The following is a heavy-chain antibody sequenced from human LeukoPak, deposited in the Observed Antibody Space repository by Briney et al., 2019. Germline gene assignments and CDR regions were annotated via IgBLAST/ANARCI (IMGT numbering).Heavy chain of an antibody. CDR3: ASSDY. CDR1: GFTVRRNY. V-gene: IGHV3-53*01. Sequence: GGSLRHSCAASGFTVRRNYMKWVRQAPGKGLEWVSVIYSGDRTYYADSLKGRFTISRDNSKNTLYLQMNSLRAEDTAVYYCASSDYWGQGTLVTVSS. CDR2: IYSGDRT. J-gene: IGHJ4*02.